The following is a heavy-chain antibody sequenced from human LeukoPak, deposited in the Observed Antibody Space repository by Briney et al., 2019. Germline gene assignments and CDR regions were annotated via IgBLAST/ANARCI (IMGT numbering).Heavy chain of an antibody. CDR2: IKQDGSEK. Sequence: PGGSLRLSCAASGFTFSSYWMSWVRQAPGKGLEWVANIKQDGSEKYYVDSVKGRFTISRDNSKNTLSLQMNNLGAEDLDTAVYYCAKGSEYSDWYSRHDAFDMWGQGTMVTVSS. J-gene: IGHJ3*02. D-gene: IGHD2-21*02. CDR1: GFTFSSYW. CDR3: AKGSEYSDWYSRHDAFDM. V-gene: IGHV3-7*01.